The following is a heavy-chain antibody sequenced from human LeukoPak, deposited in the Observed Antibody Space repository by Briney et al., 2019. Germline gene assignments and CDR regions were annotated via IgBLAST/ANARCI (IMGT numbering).Heavy chain of an antibody. CDR1: GVSIKSSY. CDR2: IHYSESI. Sequence: SETLSLTCSVSGVSIKSSYWSWIRQPPGKGLEWIGDIHYSESINYNPSLRSRVTISVDTSKNQVSLKLSSVTAADTAFYYCARHGHETYRSTWHSRWGQGALVTVSS. D-gene: IGHD6-13*01. J-gene: IGHJ4*02. CDR3: ARHGHETYRSTWHSR. V-gene: IGHV4-59*08.